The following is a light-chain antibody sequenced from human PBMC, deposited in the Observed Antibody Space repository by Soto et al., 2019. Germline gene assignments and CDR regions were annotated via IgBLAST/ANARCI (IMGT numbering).Light chain of an antibody. V-gene: IGKV1-5*03. Sequence: DIQMTQSPSSLSASVGDSVTITCRASESISGWLAWYQQKPGKAPRLLIYKASSLESGVPSRFSGSGFGTEFTLTISSLQPDDFGTYYCQQYETYFRTFGKGTK. CDR3: QQYETYFRT. J-gene: IGKJ2*01. CDR1: ESISGW. CDR2: KAS.